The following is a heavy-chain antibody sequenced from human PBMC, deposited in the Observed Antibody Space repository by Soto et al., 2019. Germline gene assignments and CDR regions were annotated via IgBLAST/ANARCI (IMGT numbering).Heavy chain of an antibody. V-gene: IGHV4-4*07. Sequence: PSETLSLTCAVSGASIRSYHWSFLRQPAGKGLEWIGRIQHTGNTNYNPSLKSRVTMSADTSKNQISLKMTSVTAADTAVYFCAKDVSSRRWSDPWGQGVRVTASS. CDR3: AKDVSSRRWSDP. CDR1: GASIRSYH. J-gene: IGHJ5*02. CDR2: IQHTGNT. D-gene: IGHD3-16*01.